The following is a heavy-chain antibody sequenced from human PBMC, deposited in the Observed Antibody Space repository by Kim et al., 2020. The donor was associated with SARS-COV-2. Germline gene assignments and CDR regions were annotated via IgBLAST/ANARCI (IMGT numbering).Heavy chain of an antibody. CDR3: ARLNYRYNGTWYGGGWFDA. V-gene: IGHV5-51*01. CDR2: IYPGDSDT. Sequence: GESLTISCKGSGYSFTTYWIGWVRQMPGKGLEWMGIIYPGDSDTRYSPSFQGQVTISADKSISTAYLQWSSLKASDTAMYYCARLNYRYNGTWYGGGWFDAWGQGTLVTVSS. D-gene: IGHD6-13*01. J-gene: IGHJ5*02. CDR1: GYSFTTYW.